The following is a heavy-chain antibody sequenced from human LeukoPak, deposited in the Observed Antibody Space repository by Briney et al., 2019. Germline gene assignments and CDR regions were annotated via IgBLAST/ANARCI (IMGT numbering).Heavy chain of an antibody. D-gene: IGHD2-21*01. Sequence: SETLSLTCTVSGASISSSSYYWGWIRQPPGKGLEWIGSIYYSGSTYYNPSLKSRVTISVDTSKNQFSLKLSSVTAADTAVYYCARLRRIVVVIAIYYYFDYWGQGTLVTVSS. CDR3: ARLRRIVVVIAIYYYFDY. J-gene: IGHJ4*02. CDR1: GASISSSSYY. CDR2: IYYSGST. V-gene: IGHV4-39*01.